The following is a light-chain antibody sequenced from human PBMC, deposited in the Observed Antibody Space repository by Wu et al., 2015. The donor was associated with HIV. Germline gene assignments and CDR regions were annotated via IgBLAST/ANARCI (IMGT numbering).Light chain of an antibody. CDR2: GVS. CDR1: QSVTSNY. J-gene: IGKJ5*01. Sequence: EIVLTQSPGTLSLSPGERATLSCRASQSVTSNYLAWYQQKPGQTPSLLIYGVSNRATGIPARFSGSGSGTDFTLTISSVQPEDFAVYYCQQRSNWPPTITFGQGTRLDNK. CDR3: QQRSNWPPTIT. V-gene: IGKV3-11*01.